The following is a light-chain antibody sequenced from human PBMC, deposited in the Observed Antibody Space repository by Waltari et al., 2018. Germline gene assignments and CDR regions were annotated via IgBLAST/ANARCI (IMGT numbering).Light chain of an antibody. Sequence: DIQMTQSPSTLSASVGDRVTITCRASQSISNWLAWYQQKPGKAPKVLIYKSFTLQSGVPSRFSGSGSETECILTISSLQPDDFATYYCQQYNIWPYTFGQGTTLEI. CDR1: QSISNW. CDR2: KSF. V-gene: IGKV1-5*03. J-gene: IGKJ2*01. CDR3: QQYNIWPYT.